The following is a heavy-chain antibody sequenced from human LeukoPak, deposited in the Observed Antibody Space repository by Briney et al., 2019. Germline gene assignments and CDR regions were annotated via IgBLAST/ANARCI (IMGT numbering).Heavy chain of an antibody. CDR1: GFTFSSYE. D-gene: IGHD6-19*01. V-gene: IGHV3-48*03. CDR3: AKDRTPYSSGWYFDY. CDR2: ISSSGSTI. J-gene: IGHJ4*02. Sequence: GGSLRLSCAASGFTFSSYEMNWVRQAPGKGLEWVSYISSSGSTIDYADSVKGRFTISRDNSKNTLYLQMNSLRAEDTAVYYCAKDRTPYSSGWYFDYWGQGTLVTVSS.